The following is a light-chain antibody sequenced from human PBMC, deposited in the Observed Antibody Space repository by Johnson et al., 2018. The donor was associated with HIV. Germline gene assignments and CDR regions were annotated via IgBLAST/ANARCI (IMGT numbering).Light chain of an antibody. V-gene: IGLV1-51*02. CDR1: SSNIGNNY. J-gene: IGLJ1*01. CDR3: GTWDTSLNSSDYV. CDR2: ENN. Sequence: QSVLTQPPSVSAAPGQKVAISCSGSSSNIGNNYVSWYQQLPRTAPKLLIYENNKRPSGIPDRFSGSKSGTSATLGITGLPTGAEADYYCGTWDTSLNSSDYVFGTGTKVTVL.